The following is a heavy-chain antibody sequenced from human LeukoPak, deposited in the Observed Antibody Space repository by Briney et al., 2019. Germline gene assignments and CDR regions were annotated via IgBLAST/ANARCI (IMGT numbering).Heavy chain of an antibody. J-gene: IGHJ3*02. Sequence: ASVKVSCKASGYTFTSYDFNWVRQATGQRPEWMGWMSPNSGDTGYAQKFQDRVTMTRDTSTSTVYMELSSLRSEDTAVYYCARVVHDFWSGYYKGLWAFDIWGQGTMVTVSS. V-gene: IGHV1-8*01. CDR1: GYTFTSYD. CDR2: MSPNSGDT. CDR3: ARVVHDFWSGYYKGLWAFDI. D-gene: IGHD3-3*01.